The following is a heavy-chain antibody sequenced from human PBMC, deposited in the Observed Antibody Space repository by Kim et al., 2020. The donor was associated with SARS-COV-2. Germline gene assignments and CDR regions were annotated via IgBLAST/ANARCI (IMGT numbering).Heavy chain of an antibody. CDR2: MYHSGST. CDR3: TRTPRNYATGYYGVDV. Sequence: SETLSLTCTVSGGSVSSGSYYWSWIRQPPGKGLEWIGYMYHSGSTNYNPSLNSRVTISVDTSKNQFSLNLSSVTAADTAVYYCTRTPRNYATGYYGVDVWGQGTTVTVSS. V-gene: IGHV4-61*01. D-gene: IGHD1-7*01. J-gene: IGHJ6*02. CDR1: GGSVSSGSYY.